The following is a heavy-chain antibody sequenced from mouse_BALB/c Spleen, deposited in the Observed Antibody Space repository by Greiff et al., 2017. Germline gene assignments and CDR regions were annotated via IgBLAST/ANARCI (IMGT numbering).Heavy chain of an antibody. CDR3: ARVFGYYGSSYDYFDY. V-gene: IGHV5-6-5*01. Sequence: EVQRVESGGGLVQPGGSLKLSCAASGFTFSSYAMSWVRQTPEKRLEWVASISSGGSTYYPDSVKGRFTISRDNARNILYLQMSSLRSEDTAMYYCARVFGYYGSSYDYFDYWGQGTTLTVSS. CDR2: ISSGGST. J-gene: IGHJ2*01. CDR1: GFTFSSYA. D-gene: IGHD1-1*01.